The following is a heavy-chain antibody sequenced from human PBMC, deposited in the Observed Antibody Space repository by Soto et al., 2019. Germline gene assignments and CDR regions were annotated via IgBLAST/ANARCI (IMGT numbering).Heavy chain of an antibody. J-gene: IGHJ6*03. D-gene: IGHD6-19*01. CDR1: GGTFSSYA. V-gene: IGHV1-69*13. Sequence: SVKVSCKASGGTFSSYAISWVRQAPGQGLEWMGGIIPIFGTANYAQKFQGRVTITADESTSTAYMELSSLRSEDTAVYYCARDGYSSGWYGYYYYYYMEVWGKGTTVTVSS. CDR3: ARDGYSSGWYGYYYYYYMEV. CDR2: IIPIFGTA.